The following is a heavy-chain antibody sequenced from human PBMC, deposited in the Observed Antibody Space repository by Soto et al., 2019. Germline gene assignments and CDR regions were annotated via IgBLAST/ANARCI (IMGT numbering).Heavy chain of an antibody. Sequence: ASVKVSCKASGYTFTSYDINWVRQATGQGLEWMGWMNPNSGNTGYTQKFQGRVTMTRNTSISTAYMELSSLRSEDTAVYYCARGPQGRCTNGVCYGGDFDYWGQGTLVTVSS. CDR1: GYTFTSYD. J-gene: IGHJ4*02. V-gene: IGHV1-8*01. CDR3: ARGPQGRCTNGVCYGGDFDY. CDR2: MNPNSGNT. D-gene: IGHD2-8*01.